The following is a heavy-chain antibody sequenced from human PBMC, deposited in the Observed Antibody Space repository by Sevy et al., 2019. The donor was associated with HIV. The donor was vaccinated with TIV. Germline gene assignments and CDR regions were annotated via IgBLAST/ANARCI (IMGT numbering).Heavy chain of an antibody. V-gene: IGHV3-21*01. D-gene: IGHD1-26*01. Sequence: GGSLRLSCAASGFTFSSYSMNWVHQAPGKGLEWVSSISSSSYIYYADSVKGRFTISRDNAKNSLYLQMNSLRAEDTAVYYCARDGPGGSYFIFSDDYWGQGTLVTVSS. CDR3: ARDGPGGSYFIFSDDY. CDR1: GFTFSSYS. CDR2: ISSSSYI. J-gene: IGHJ4*02.